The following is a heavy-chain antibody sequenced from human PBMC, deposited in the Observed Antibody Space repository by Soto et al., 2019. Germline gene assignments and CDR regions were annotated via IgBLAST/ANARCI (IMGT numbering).Heavy chain of an antibody. CDR1: GFSLSTSGVG. CDR2: IYWDDDK. Sequence: QITLKESGPTLVKPTQTLTLTCTFSGFSLSTSGVGVGWIRQPPGKALEWLALIYWDDDKRYSPSLKSRLTITNDTSKNQVVLTMTNMDPVDTATYYCANRHKDGYNYLFDYWGQGTLVTVSS. CDR3: ANRHKDGYNYLFDY. J-gene: IGHJ4*02. V-gene: IGHV2-5*02. D-gene: IGHD5-12*01.